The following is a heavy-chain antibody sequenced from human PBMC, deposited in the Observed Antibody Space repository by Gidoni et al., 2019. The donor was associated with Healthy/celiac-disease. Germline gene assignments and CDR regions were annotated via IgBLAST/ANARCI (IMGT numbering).Heavy chain of an antibody. D-gene: IGHD6-13*01. CDR3: ARRIAAAARPGGAFDI. Sequence: PSETLSLTCTVSGGSISSSSYYWGWIRQPPGKGLEWIGSIYYSGSTYYNPSLKSRVTISVDTSKNQFSLKLSSVTAADTAVYYCARRIAAAARPGGAFDIWGQGTMDTVSS. V-gene: IGHV4-39*01. CDR1: GGSISSSSYY. J-gene: IGHJ3*02. CDR2: IYYSGST.